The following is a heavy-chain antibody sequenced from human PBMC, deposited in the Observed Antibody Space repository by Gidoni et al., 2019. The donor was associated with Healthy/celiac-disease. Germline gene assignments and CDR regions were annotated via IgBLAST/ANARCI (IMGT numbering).Heavy chain of an antibody. Sequence: QVQLQQWGAGLLKPSETLSITCAVYVGSFSGYYWRWIRQPPGKGLEWIGEINHSGSTNYNPSLKSRVTISVDTSKNQVSLKLSSVTAADTAVYYCARDGIAARIFDYWGQGTLVTVSS. CDR1: VGSFSGYY. J-gene: IGHJ4*02. V-gene: IGHV4-34*01. D-gene: IGHD6-6*01. CDR3: ARDGIAARIFDY. CDR2: INHSGST.